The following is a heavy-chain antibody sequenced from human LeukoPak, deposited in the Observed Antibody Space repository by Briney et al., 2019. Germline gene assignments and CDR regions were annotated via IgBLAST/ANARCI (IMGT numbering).Heavy chain of an antibody. J-gene: IGHJ4*02. CDR2: INPSGGST. CDR1: GYTFTSYY. V-gene: IGHV1-46*01. D-gene: IGHD3-10*01. CDR3: ARDHYYYGSGSYYQFPDY. Sequence: VSVKVSCKASGYTFTSYYMHWVRQAPGQGLEWMGIINPSGGSTSYAQKFQGRVTMTRDTSTSTVYMELSSLRSEDTAVYYCARDHYYYGSGSYYQFPDYWGQGTLVTVSS.